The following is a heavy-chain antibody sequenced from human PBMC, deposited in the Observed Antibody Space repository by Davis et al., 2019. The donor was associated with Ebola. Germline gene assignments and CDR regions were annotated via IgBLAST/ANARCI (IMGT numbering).Heavy chain of an antibody. CDR2: IYYSGST. CDR1: GGSISSGDYY. D-gene: IGHD3-10*01. J-gene: IGHJ5*02. CDR3: ARDWALSYYGHGGFDP. V-gene: IGHV4-61*08. Sequence: PSETLSLTCTVSGGSISSGDYYWSWIRQPPGKGLEWIGYIYYSGSTNYNPSLKSRVTMSVDTSKNQFSLKLSSVTAADTAVYYCARDWALSYYGHGGFDPWGQGTLVTVSS.